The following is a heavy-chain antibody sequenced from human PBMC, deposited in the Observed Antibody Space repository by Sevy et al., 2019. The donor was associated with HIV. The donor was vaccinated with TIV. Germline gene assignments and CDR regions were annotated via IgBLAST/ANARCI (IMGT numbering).Heavy chain of an antibody. CDR3: AQSPPVVVVPGAPSWFDP. CDR2: INDSGIT. D-gene: IGHD2-2*01. J-gene: IGHJ5*02. CDR1: DGSFSGYY. Sequence: SETLSLTCAVHDGSFSGYYWNWIRQLPGKGLEWIGEINDSGITYYNPSLKSRVTISVDTSKKQFSLKLNSVTAVDSAVYFCAQSPPVVVVPGAPSWFDPWGQGTLVTVSS. V-gene: IGHV4-34*01.